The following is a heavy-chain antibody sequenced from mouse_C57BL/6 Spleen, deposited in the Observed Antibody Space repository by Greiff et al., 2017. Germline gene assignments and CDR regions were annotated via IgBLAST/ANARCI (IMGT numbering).Heavy chain of an antibody. D-gene: IGHD1-1*01. CDR1: GYAFSSSW. Sequence: VQRVESGPELVKPGASVKISCKASGYAFSSSWMNWVKQRPGKGLVWIGRIYPGDGDTNYNGKFKGKATLTADKSSSTAYMQLSSLTSEDSAVYFCAPYYYGSSYGYFDVWGTGTTVTVSS. J-gene: IGHJ1*03. CDR2: IYPGDGDT. V-gene: IGHV1-82*01. CDR3: APYYYGSSYGYFDV.